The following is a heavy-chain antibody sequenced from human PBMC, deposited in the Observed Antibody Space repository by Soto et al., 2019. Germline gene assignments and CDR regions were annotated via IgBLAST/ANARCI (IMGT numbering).Heavy chain of an antibody. D-gene: IGHD2-21*02. Sequence: QVQLVQSGAEVKKPGSSVKVSCRSSGDTFSSYIVNWLRQAPGRGFEWVGRSIPVLGTTDYAQSFRGRVTITADRSTNTVYMELSSLRSQDTAVYYCARRRYCGYDCYQKHYYGMDVWGQGTTVTVAS. CDR1: GDTFSSYI. V-gene: IGHV1-69*08. J-gene: IGHJ6*02. CDR3: ARRRYCGYDCYQKHYYGMDV. CDR2: SIPVLGTT.